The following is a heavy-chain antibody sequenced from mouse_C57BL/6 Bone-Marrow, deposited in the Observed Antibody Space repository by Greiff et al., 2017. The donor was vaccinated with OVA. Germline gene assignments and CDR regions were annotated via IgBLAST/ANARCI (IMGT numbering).Heavy chain of an antibody. CDR3: ARRYGNSYWYFDV. Sequence: EVQLQESGPGLAKPSQTLSLTCSVSGYSITSDYWNWIRKFPGHKLEYMGYISHSGSTDYNPSLKSRISITLYTSKNQYYLQLNSVTTEDTATYYCARRYGNSYWYFDVWGTGTTVTVSS. V-gene: IGHV3-8*01. CDR2: ISHSGST. CDR1: GYSITSDY. J-gene: IGHJ1*03. D-gene: IGHD2-1*01.